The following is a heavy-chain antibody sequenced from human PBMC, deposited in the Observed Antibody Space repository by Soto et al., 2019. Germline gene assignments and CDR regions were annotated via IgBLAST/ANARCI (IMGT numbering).Heavy chain of an antibody. J-gene: IGHJ4*02. D-gene: IGHD5-18*01. CDR2: MNPNSGNT. CDR1: GYTFTSYD. Sequence: PSVKVSCKASGYTFTSYDINWVRQATGQGLEWMGWMNPNSGNTGYAQKFQGRVTMTTDTSTSTAYMELRSLRSDDTAVYYCACMRRGYSYGLVDYWGQGTLV. V-gene: IGHV1-8*01. CDR3: ACMRRGYSYGLVDY.